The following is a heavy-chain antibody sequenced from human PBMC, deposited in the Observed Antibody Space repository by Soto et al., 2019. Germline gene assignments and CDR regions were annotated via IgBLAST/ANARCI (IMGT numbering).Heavy chain of an antibody. CDR2: ISANNGNT. CDR1: NYTFISYG. D-gene: IGHD4-17*01. Sequence: QVQLVQSGAEVKKPGASVKVSCKASNYTFISYGIRWGRQAPGQGLEWMGWISANNGNTNSGQNTQGRGTMTTDTSKNTAYMELRSLRSDDTAVYYCARGGHAYGDYCGMDVWGQGTTVTVSS. V-gene: IGHV1-18*01. J-gene: IGHJ6*02. CDR3: ARGGHAYGDYCGMDV.